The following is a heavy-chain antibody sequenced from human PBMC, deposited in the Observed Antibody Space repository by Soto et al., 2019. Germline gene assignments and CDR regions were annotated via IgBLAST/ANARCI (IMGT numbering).Heavy chain of an antibody. Sequence: QVQLVQSGAEVKKPGSSVKVSCKASGGTFSSYTISWVRQAPGQGLEWMGRIIPILGIANYAQKFQGRVTINADKSTSTAYMELSSLRSEDPAVYYCAGPSGYRMDYWGQVTLVNVSS. V-gene: IGHV1-69*02. D-gene: IGHD3-22*01. CDR3: AGPSGYRMDY. J-gene: IGHJ4*02. CDR2: IIPILGIA. CDR1: GGTFSSYT.